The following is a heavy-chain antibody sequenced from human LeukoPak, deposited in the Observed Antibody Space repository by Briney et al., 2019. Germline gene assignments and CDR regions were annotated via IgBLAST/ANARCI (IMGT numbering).Heavy chain of an antibody. V-gene: IGHV4-34*01. CDR3: ARGGQQLVFDY. Sequence: NPSETLSLTCAVYGGSFSGYYWSWIRQPPGKGLEWIGEINHSGSTNYNPSLKSRVTISVDTSKNQFSLKLSSVTAADTAVYYCARGGQQLVFDYWGQGTLVTVSS. J-gene: IGHJ4*02. CDR2: INHSGST. CDR1: GGSFSGYY. D-gene: IGHD6-13*01.